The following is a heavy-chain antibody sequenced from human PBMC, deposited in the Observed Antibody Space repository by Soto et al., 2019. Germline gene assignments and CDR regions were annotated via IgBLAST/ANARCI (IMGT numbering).Heavy chain of an antibody. V-gene: IGHV1-18*01. Sequence: QAQLAQSGAEVKKPGASVNISCKASGYTFTNYGFIWVRQAPGHGLEWVGWISPYNGKTEYAQKFQGRVTMTREKPTSTAYMELRSLRSDDTAVYYCARDIYGGNCCDAFDIWGQGTMVTVSS. CDR1: GYTFTNYG. J-gene: IGHJ3*02. D-gene: IGHD2-15*01. CDR2: ISPYNGKT. CDR3: ARDIYGGNCCDAFDI.